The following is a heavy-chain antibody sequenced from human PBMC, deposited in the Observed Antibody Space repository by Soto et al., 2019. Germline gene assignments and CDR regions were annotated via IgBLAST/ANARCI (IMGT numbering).Heavy chain of an antibody. Sequence: QLQLQESGPGLVKPSETLSLTCTVSGGSISRSSYYWGWIRQPPGKGLEWIGSIYYSGSTYYNPSLXXPVTISVATSIDPSSLKLGSVTGADTAVYSCARHGYGGFGLWGQGTLVTVSS. V-gene: IGHV4-39*01. J-gene: IGHJ4*02. CDR1: GGSISRSSYY. CDR2: IYYSGST. CDR3: ARHGYGGFGL. D-gene: IGHD4-17*01.